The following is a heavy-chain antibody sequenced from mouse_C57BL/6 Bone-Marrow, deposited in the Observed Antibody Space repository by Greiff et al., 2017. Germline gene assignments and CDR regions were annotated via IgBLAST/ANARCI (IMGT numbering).Heavy chain of an antibody. CDR2: LRSKSSNYAT. V-gene: IGHV10-3*01. D-gene: IGHD3-2*02. CDR3: WRDSSGFAY. Sequence: EVHLVESGGGLVQPKGSLKLSCAASGFTFNTSAMHWVRQAPGKGLEWVARLRSKSSNYATYYADSVKDRFTISSDDSQSMRYLQMNNLKTEDTAMYYCWRDSSGFAYWGQGTLVTVSA. J-gene: IGHJ3*01. CDR1: GFTFNTSA.